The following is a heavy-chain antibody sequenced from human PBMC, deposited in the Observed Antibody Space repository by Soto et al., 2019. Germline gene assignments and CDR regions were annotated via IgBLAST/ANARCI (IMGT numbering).Heavy chain of an antibody. J-gene: IGHJ4*02. D-gene: IGHD6-13*01. CDR1: GGSISSGDYY. CDR3: AAGEASSRNLAPYYLDF. CDR2: IYYSGST. Sequence: PSETLSLTCTVSGGSISSGDYYWSWIRQPPGKGLEWIGYIYYSGSTYYNPSLKSRVTISVDTSKNQFSLKLSSVTAADTAVYFCAAGEASSRNLAPYYLDFWGQGTLVTVSS. V-gene: IGHV4-30-4*01.